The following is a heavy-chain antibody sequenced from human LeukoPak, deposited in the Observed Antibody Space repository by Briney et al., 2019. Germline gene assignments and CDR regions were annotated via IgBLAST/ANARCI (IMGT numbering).Heavy chain of an antibody. D-gene: IGHD2-15*01. Sequence: SGTLSLTCAVSGGSISSSNWWSWVRQPPGKGLEWIGEIYHNGSTNYNPSLKSRVTISVDKSKNQFSLKLSSVTAADTAVYYCARYCSGGSCCSLYAFDIWGQGTMVTVSS. CDR3: ARYCSGGSCCSLYAFDI. CDR2: IYHNGST. J-gene: IGHJ3*02. V-gene: IGHV4-4*02. CDR1: GGSISSSNW.